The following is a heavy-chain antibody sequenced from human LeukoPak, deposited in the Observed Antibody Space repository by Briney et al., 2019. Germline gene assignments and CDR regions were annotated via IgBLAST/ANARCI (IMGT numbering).Heavy chain of an antibody. CDR3: ARSYSGSYYSSWFDP. V-gene: IGHV1-2*02. Sequence: GASVKVSCKASGYTFTGYYMHWVRQAPGQGLEWMGWINPNSGGTNYAQKFQGRVTMARDTSISTAYMELSRLRSDDTAVYYRARSYSGSYYSSWFDPWGQGTLVTVSS. D-gene: IGHD1-26*01. CDR1: GYTFTGYY. J-gene: IGHJ5*02. CDR2: INPNSGGT.